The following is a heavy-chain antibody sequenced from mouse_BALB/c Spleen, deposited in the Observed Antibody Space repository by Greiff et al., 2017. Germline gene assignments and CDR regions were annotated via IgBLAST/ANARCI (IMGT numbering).Heavy chain of an antibody. CDR1: GYTFTSYT. D-gene: IGHD1-1*01. J-gene: IGHJ2*01. CDR3: ARRGDYYGDD. CDR2: INPSSGYT. V-gene: IGHV1-4*02. Sequence: QVQLQQSAAELARPGASVQMSCTASGYTFTSYTMHWVKQRPGQGLEWIGYINPSSGYTEYNQKFKDKTTLTADKSSSTAYMQLSSLTSEDSAVYYCARRGDYYGDDWGQGTTRTVSS.